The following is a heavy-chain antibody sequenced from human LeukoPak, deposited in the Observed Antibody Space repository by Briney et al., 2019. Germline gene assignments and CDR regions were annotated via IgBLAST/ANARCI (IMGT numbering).Heavy chain of an antibody. CDR1: GFTFSIYW. CDR3: AREVYYDSSGYYRGLYYYYGMDV. CDR2: IKQDGSEK. Sequence: PGGSLRLSCAASGFTFSIYWMSWVRQAPGKGLEWVANIKQDGSEKYYVDSVKGRFTISRDNAKNSLYLQMNSLRAEDTAVYYCAREVYYDSSGYYRGLYYYYGMDVWGQGTTVTVSS. D-gene: IGHD3-22*01. J-gene: IGHJ6*02. V-gene: IGHV3-7*01.